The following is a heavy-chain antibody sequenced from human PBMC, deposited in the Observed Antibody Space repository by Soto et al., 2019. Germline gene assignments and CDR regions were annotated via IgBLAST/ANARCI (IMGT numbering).Heavy chain of an antibody. CDR3: ARGLYSSGWPFDY. CDR2: ISYDGSNK. D-gene: IGHD6-19*01. J-gene: IGHJ4*02. Sequence: ESGGGVVQPGRSLRLSCAASGFTFSSYAMHWVRQAPGKGLEWVAVISYDGSNKYYADSVKGRFTISRDNSKNTLYLQMNSLRAEDTDVYYCARGLYSSGWPFDYWGQGTLVTVSS. CDR1: GFTFSSYA. V-gene: IGHV3-30-3*01.